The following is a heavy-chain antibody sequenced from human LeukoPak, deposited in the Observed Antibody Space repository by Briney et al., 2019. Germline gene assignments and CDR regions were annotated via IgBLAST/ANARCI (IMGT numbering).Heavy chain of an antibody. D-gene: IGHD6-13*01. CDR1: GFTLSDAW. CDR2: IKSKSDGGTT. V-gene: IGHV3-15*01. CDR3: TTEYSRTWFGY. Sequence: GGPLRLSCAASGFTLSDAWMTWVRQAPGKGLEWVGRIKSKSDGGTTDYAAPGKGRFTISRDDSKNTLYLQMNSLETEDTAVYYCTTEYSRTWFGYWGQGTLVTVSS. J-gene: IGHJ4*02.